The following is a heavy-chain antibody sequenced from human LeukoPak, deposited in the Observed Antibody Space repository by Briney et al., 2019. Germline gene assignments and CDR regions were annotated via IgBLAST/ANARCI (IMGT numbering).Heavy chain of an antibody. CDR3: ARAGLSDYYYYYMDV. V-gene: IGHV3-21*01. CDR1: GFTFSSYA. Sequence: PGGSLRLSCAASGFTFSSYAMNWVRQAPGKGLEWVSSISSSSSYRYYADSLKGRFTISRDNAKNSLFLQVNSLRAEDTAVYYCARAGLSDYYYYYMDVWGKGTTVTVSS. CDR2: ISSSSSYR. J-gene: IGHJ6*03.